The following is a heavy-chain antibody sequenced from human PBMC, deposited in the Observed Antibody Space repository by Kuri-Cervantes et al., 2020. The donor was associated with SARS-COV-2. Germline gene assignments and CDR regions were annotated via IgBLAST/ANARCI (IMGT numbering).Heavy chain of an antibody. CDR2: INPSGGST. V-gene: IGHV1-46*01. J-gene: IGHJ2*01. Sequence: ASVKVSCKASGYTFTSYYMHWVRQAPGQGLEWMGIINPSGGSTSYAQKFQGRVTMTRDTSTSTAYMELRSLRSDDTAVYYCARVRYCSSTSCRLGWYFDLWGRGTLVNRLL. D-gene: IGHD2-2*01. CDR1: GYTFTSYY. CDR3: ARVRYCSSTSCRLGWYFDL.